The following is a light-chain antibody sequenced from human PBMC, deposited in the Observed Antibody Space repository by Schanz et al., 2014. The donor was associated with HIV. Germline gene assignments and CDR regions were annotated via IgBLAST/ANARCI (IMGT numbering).Light chain of an antibody. Sequence: EIVLTQSPATLSLSPGERVTLSCRASQIIGSAYLAWYHQKPGQAPRLLIYGASSRATGIPDRFSGSGSGTDFTLTISRLEPEDFALYYCQQYDSSPITFGQGTRLEIK. CDR2: GAS. CDR1: QIIGSAY. J-gene: IGKJ5*01. CDR3: QQYDSSPIT. V-gene: IGKV3-20*01.